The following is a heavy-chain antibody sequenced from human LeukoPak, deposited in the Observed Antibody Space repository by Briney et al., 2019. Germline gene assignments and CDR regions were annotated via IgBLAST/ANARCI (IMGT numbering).Heavy chain of an antibody. D-gene: IGHD5-24*01. J-gene: IGHJ4*02. Sequence: GGSLRLSCVPSRFTFSSYTMHWGRQAPGKGLEWVAVIWYDGSNKYYADSVKGRFTISRDNYKNILYLRAISLRVEYCAMSFRARDGEKRWLQVYYFDYWGQGTLVTVSS. V-gene: IGHV3-33*01. CDR1: RFTFSSYT. CDR2: IWYDGSNK. CDR3: ARDGEKRWLQVYYFDY.